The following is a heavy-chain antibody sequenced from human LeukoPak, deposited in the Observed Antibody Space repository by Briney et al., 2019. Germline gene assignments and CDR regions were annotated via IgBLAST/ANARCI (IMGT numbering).Heavy chain of an antibody. Sequence: ASVKVSCKASGYTFTSYDINWVRQATGQGLEWMGWMNPNSGNTGYAQKFQGRVTMTRNTSISTAYMELSSLRSEDTAVYYCARGPYDFWSGYHYPHWGQGTLVTVSS. CDR3: ARGPYDFWSGYHYPH. V-gene: IGHV1-8*01. J-gene: IGHJ4*02. D-gene: IGHD3-3*01. CDR2: MNPNSGNT. CDR1: GYTFTSYD.